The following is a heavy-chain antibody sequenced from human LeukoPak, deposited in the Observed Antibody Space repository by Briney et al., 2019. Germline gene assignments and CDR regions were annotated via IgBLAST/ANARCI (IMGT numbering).Heavy chain of an antibody. CDR1: GFTFNNYG. J-gene: IGHJ4*02. Sequence: GRSLRLSCAAPGFTFNNYGMLWVRQAPGKGLEWVALISYDGSNKYYADSVKGRFTISRDNSKNTLYLQMNSLRAEDTAVYYCAKSYYYDTSGYYYLDYWGQGTLVTVPS. D-gene: IGHD3-22*01. CDR2: ISYDGSNK. CDR3: AKSYYYDTSGYYYLDY. V-gene: IGHV3-30*18.